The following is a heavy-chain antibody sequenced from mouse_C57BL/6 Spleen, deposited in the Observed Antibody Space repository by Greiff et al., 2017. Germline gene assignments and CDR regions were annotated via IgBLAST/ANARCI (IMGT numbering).Heavy chain of an antibody. J-gene: IGHJ1*03. CDR1: GYAFSSSW. CDR3: ARSAYDDCDDWYFDV. V-gene: IGHV1-82*01. Sequence: VQLQQSGPELVKPGASVKISCKASGYAFSSSWMNWVKQRPGKGLEWIGRIYPGDGDTNYNGKFKGKATLTADKSSSTAYMQLSSLTSEDSAVYFCARSAYDDCDDWYFDVWGTGTTVTVSS. D-gene: IGHD2-4*01. CDR2: IYPGDGDT.